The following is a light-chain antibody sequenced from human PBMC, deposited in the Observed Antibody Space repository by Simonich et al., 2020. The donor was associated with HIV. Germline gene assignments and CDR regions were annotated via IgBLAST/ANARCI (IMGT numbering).Light chain of an antibody. J-gene: IGLJ2*01. Sequence: SYVLTQPPSVSVAPGKTARITCGGNNIGSYSVHWYQQKPGQAPVLVVCDDSDRPSGIPERFSGSNSGNTATLTISRVEAGDEADYYCQVWDSSSVVFGGGTKLTVL. CDR2: DDS. V-gene: IGLV3-21*03. CDR1: NIGSYS. CDR3: QVWDSSSVV.